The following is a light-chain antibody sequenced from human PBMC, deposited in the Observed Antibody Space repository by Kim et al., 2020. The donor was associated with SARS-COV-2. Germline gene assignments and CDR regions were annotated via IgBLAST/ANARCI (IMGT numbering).Light chain of an antibody. CDR2: AAS. CDR1: QGINNH. J-gene: IGKJ1*01. CDR3: QQLDSYPWT. Sequence: ASVGDRVAVTCRASQGINNHLAWYQQKPGKAPKLLICAASTLQSGVPSRFRGSASGTEFTLTISSLQPEDFATYYCQQLDSYPWTFGQGTKVDIK. V-gene: IGKV1-9*01.